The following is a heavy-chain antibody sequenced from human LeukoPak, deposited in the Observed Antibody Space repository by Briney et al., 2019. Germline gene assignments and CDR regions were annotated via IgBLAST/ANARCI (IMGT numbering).Heavy chain of an antibody. CDR2: ISGRGDST. CDR1: GFTFSSYV. V-gene: IGHV3-23*01. CDR3: ARQDVVLMVYATSFDY. Sequence: PGGSLRLSCAASGFTFSSYVMNWVRQAPGKGLEWVSGISGRGDSTYYADSVKGRFTISRDNSKNTLYLQMNSLGAEDTAVYYCARQDVVLMVYATSFDYWGQGTLVTVSS. D-gene: IGHD2-8*01. J-gene: IGHJ4*02.